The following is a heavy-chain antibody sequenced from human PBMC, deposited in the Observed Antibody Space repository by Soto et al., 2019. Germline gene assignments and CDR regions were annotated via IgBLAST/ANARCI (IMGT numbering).Heavy chain of an antibody. CDR1: GYTFTSYY. D-gene: IGHD6-13*01. Sequence: GASVKVSCKASGYTFTSYYMHWVRQAPGQGLEWMGIINPSGGSTSYAQKFQGRVTMTRDTSTSTVYMELSSLRSEDTAVYYCARSINSAAAGYGMDVWGQGTTVTVSS. CDR3: ARSINSAAAGYGMDV. J-gene: IGHJ6*02. CDR2: INPSGGST. V-gene: IGHV1-46*01.